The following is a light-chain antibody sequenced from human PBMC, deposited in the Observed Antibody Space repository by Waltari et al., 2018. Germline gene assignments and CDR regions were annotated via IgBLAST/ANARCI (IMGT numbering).Light chain of an antibody. V-gene: IGKV3-15*01. Sequence: EIVMTQSPATLSVSPGERATLSCGASQSVGSNLAWYQQKPGQPPRLLIYRASTRATNIPARFSGSGSGTEFNLTISSLQSEDFAVYYCQEYNNWPRMYTFGQGTKLEIK. CDR1: QSVGSN. J-gene: IGKJ2*01. CDR3: QEYNNWPRMYT. CDR2: RAS.